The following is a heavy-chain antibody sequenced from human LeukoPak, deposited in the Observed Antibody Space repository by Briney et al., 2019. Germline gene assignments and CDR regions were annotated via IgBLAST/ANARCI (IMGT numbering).Heavy chain of an antibody. CDR3: ATSRIAVAGRDY. CDR2: INWSGGST. CDR1: GFTFDDYG. V-gene: IGHV3-20*04. D-gene: IGHD6-19*01. J-gene: IGHJ4*02. Sequence: GGSLRLSCAASGFTFDDYGMSWGGQAPGKGLEWVSGINWSGGSTDYADSVKGRFPISRDNANNSLYLQMNSLRAEDTALYYCATSRIAVAGRDYWGQGTLVTVSS.